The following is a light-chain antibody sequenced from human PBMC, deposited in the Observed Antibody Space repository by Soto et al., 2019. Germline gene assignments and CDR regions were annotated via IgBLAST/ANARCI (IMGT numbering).Light chain of an antibody. CDR3: RQYDNWPGRWT. Sequence: EVVMTQSPATLSVSPGERATLSCRASQSVSSNLAWYQQQPGQAPRLLIYGASTRATGIPARFSGSGSGTELALPSIMLMYEDFAVYYCRQYDNWPGRWTFGQGTKVEIK. V-gene: IGKV3-15*01. J-gene: IGKJ1*01. CDR2: GAS. CDR1: QSVSSN.